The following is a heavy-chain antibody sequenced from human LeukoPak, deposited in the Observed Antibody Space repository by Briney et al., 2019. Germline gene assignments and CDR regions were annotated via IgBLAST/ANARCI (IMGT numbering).Heavy chain of an antibody. D-gene: IGHD4-23*01. Sequence: GSLRLSCAASGFTFSIYGMHWVRQPPGKGLEWIGEIKDTGRTNYNPSLKSRVTISADTSKNEFSLKLTSVTVADTAVYYCVRGSVIIPDWGQGTLVTVSS. V-gene: IGHV4-34*01. CDR3: VRGSVIIPD. J-gene: IGHJ4*02. CDR1: GFTFSIYG. CDR2: IKDTGRT.